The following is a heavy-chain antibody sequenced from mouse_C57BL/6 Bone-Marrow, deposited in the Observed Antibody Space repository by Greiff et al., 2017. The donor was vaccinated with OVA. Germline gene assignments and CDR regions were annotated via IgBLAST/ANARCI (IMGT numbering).Heavy chain of an antibody. CDR1: GYTFTDYY. V-gene: IGHV1-19*01. Sequence: EVQLQQSGPVLVKPGASVKMSCKASGYTFTDYYMNWVKQSHGKSLEWIGVINPYNGGTSYNQKFKGKATLTVDKSSSTAYMELNSLTSEDSAVYYCARREAACTTVVEDYAMDYWGQGTSVTVSS. D-gene: IGHD1-1*01. J-gene: IGHJ4*01. CDR2: INPYNGGT. CDR3: ARREAACTTVVEDYAMDY.